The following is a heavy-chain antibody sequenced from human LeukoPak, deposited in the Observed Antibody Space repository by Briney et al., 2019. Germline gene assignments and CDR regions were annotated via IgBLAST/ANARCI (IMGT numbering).Heavy chain of an antibody. CDR3: ASHYYDSSGYYYGFDY. CDR2: IIPIFGTA. Sequence: SVKVSCKASGGTFSSYAISWVRQAPGQGLEWMGGIIPIFGTANYAQKFQGRVTITADESASTAYMELSSLRSEDTAVYYCASHYYDSSGYYYGFDYWGQGTLVTVSS. J-gene: IGHJ4*02. CDR1: GGTFSSYA. D-gene: IGHD3-22*01. V-gene: IGHV1-69*01.